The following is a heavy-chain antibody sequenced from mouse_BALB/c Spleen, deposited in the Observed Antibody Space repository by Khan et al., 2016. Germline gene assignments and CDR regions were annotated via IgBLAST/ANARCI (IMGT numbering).Heavy chain of an antibody. Sequence: QVQLQQSGAELMKPGASVKISCKATGYTFSSYWIEWIKQRPGHGLEWIGEILPGSGSTNYNERFKGKATFTAATSSNTAYMQLSSLTSEDYAVYYCAGGWLRYYWGQGTTLTVSS. J-gene: IGHJ2*01. D-gene: IGHD1-1*01. CDR3: AGGWLRYY. CDR1: GYTFSSYW. CDR2: ILPGSGST. V-gene: IGHV1-9*01.